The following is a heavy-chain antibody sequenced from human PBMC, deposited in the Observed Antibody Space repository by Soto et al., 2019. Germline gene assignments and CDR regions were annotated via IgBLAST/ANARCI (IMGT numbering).Heavy chain of an antibody. CDR2: IWSDGNKE. V-gene: IGHV3-33*01. J-gene: IGHJ6*02. CDR1: GFPFWHYG. D-gene: IGHD6-19*01. CDR3: ARDRNGGWFHMDV. Sequence: QVQLVESGVGVVQPGRSLRLSCVGSGFPFWHYGMHWVRQAPGKGLEWVAVIWSDGNKESYADSVKGRFAISRDNSKDTLYLEMNSLRVEDPAVYFCARDRNGGWFHMDVWGQGNTVSVSS.